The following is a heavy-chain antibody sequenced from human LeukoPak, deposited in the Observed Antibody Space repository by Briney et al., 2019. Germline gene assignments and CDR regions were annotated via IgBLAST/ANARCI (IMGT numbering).Heavy chain of an antibody. D-gene: IGHD5-18*01. J-gene: IGHJ4*02. CDR1: GFTFSIYT. CDR3: AKNRGTGMAFYDH. Sequence: GGSLRLSCAASGFTFSIYTMNWVRRAPGKGLEWVSAISGGGGYIYYGDSVKGRFTSSRDNSESTLYLQMNNLRAEDTAVYYCAKNRGTGMAFYDHWGQGTQVTVSS. CDR2: ISGGGGYI. V-gene: IGHV3-23*01.